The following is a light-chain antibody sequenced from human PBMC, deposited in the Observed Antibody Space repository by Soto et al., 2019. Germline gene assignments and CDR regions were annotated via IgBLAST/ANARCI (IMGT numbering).Light chain of an antibody. J-gene: IGKJ4*01. CDR3: QQYNHWPLA. Sequence: EMVMTQSPGTLSVSPGERATLSCRASESVGSNLAWYQQKPGQAPRLLIFGASTRATGIPARFSGSGSGTEFTLTITSLQSEDLAVYYCQQYNHWPLAFGGGTKVEIK. CDR2: GAS. CDR1: ESVGSN. V-gene: IGKV3-15*01.